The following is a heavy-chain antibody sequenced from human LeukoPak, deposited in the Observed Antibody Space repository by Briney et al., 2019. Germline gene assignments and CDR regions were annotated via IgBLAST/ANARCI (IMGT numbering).Heavy chain of an antibody. D-gene: IGHD6-19*01. CDR3: AKIVDGSGWSPFEY. V-gene: IGHV1-2*02. CDR2: LNPSTGGT. Sequence: ASVKVSCKASGYSLTGYYIHWVRQVPGQGFEWMGWLNPSTGGTKYAQKFQDRVTMTRDTSISTAYMDLNSLRSDDTAVYYCAKIVDGSGWSPFEYWGQGTLVTVSS. CDR1: GYSLTGYY. J-gene: IGHJ4*02.